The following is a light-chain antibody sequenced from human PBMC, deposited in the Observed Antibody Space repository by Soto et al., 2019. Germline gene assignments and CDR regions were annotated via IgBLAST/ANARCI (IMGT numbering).Light chain of an antibody. J-gene: IGKJ2*01. Sequence: EIVLTQSPGTLSMSPGERATLSCRASQTLNSGYLAWYQQKPGQAPRLLIYGASIRATGIPDRFSGSRSGRDFTLSISRLEPEDVAVYYCQQYGSAPYTFGQGTKLEIK. V-gene: IGKV3-20*01. CDR1: QTLNSGY. CDR2: GAS. CDR3: QQYGSAPYT.